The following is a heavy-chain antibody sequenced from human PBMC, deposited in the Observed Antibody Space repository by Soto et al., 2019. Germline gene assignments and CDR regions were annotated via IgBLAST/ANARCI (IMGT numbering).Heavy chain of an antibody. J-gene: IGHJ4*02. CDR3: AGGRYLDSSDYWVANLPFDH. Sequence: GSLRLSCAASGFTFNSYVMTWVRQAPGEGLEWVSSISRSGRGSAYYADSVKGRFTISRDNSENTLFLQMNNLRDEDTALYYCAGGRYLDSSDYWVANLPFDHWGLGTLVTVSS. CDR2: ISRSGRGSA. D-gene: IGHD3-22*01. V-gene: IGHV3-23*01. CDR1: GFTFNSYV.